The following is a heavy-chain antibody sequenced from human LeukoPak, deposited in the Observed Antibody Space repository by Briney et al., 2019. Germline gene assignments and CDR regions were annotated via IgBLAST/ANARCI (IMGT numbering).Heavy chain of an antibody. CDR3: ARAVAVAGTRRFDY. V-gene: IGHV4-59*01. Sequence: PSETLSLTCAVYGGSFSGYYWSWIRQPPGKGLEWIGFVYSNGSTNYNPSPKSRVTISLDTSKNQFSLKMSSVTAADTAVYYCARAVAVAGTRRFDYWGQGTLVTVSS. D-gene: IGHD6-19*01. J-gene: IGHJ4*02. CDR1: GGSFSGYY. CDR2: VYSNGST.